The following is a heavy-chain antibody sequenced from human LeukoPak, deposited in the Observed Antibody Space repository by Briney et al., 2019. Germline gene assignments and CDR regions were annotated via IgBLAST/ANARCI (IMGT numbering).Heavy chain of an antibody. J-gene: IGHJ4*02. V-gene: IGHV4-59*01. CDR3: ARGRFNLDS. CDR2: IYYSGST. Sequence: SETLSLTCTVSGGAISGYYWSWIRQPPGKGLEWIGYIYYSGSTNYNPSLKSRVTISVDASKNQFSLKLSSVTAADTAVYYCARGRFNLDSWGQGTLVTVSS. CDR1: GGAISGYY. D-gene: IGHD3-10*01.